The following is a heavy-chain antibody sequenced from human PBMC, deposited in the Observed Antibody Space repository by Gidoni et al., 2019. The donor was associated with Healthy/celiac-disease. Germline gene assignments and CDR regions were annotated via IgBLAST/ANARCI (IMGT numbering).Heavy chain of an antibody. CDR1: GFTFGDYA. J-gene: IGHJ5*02. CDR3: TRRYRTIFGEGWFDP. Sequence: EVQLVESGGGLVQPGRSLRLSCTASGFTFGDYAMSWFRQAPGKGLEWVGFIRSKAYGGTTEYAASVKGRFTISRDDSKSIAYLQMNSLKTEDTAVYYCTRRYRTIFGEGWFDPWGQGTLVTVSS. V-gene: IGHV3-49*03. D-gene: IGHD3-3*01. CDR2: IRSKAYGGTT.